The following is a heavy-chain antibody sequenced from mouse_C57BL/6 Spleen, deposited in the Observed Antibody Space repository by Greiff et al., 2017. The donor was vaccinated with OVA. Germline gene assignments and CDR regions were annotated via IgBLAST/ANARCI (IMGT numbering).Heavy chain of an antibody. D-gene: IGHD5-5*01. V-gene: IGHV2-3*01. CDR2: ICGDGST. Sequence: QVQLKESGPGLVAPSQCLSITCTVSGFSLTSYGVSWVRQPPGKGLEWLGVICGDGSTNYHSALISRLSICNDNSKSQVFYKQNSLQTDETATYCGADPLPNYYDMDYWGKGTTVTVSS. J-gene: IGHJ4*01. CDR1: GFSLTSYG. CDR3: ADPLPNYYDMDY.